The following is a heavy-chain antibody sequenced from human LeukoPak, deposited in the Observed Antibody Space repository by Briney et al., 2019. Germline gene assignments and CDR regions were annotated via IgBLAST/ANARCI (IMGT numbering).Heavy chain of an antibody. Sequence: SETLSLTCTVSGGSISSGSYYWSWIRQPAGKGLEWIGRIYTSGSTNYNPSLKSRVTISVNTSKNQFSLKLSSVTAADTAVYYCARERLSNWFDPWGQGTLVTVSS. D-gene: IGHD3-16*02. CDR3: ARERLSNWFDP. CDR2: IYTSGST. J-gene: IGHJ5*02. V-gene: IGHV4-61*02. CDR1: GGSISSGSYY.